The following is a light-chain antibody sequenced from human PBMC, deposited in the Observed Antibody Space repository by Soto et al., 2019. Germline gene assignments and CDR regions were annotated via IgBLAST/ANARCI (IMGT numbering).Light chain of an antibody. Sequence: DIQMTQSPSTLSASVGDRVTITCRASQNINRWLAWYQQRPGKAPNLLIHKASTLEAGVPSRFSGSASGTEFPLTLSSLQPDAFAAYFCLQYNVYPLTFGGGTKVEIK. CDR1: QNINRW. CDR3: LQYNVYPLT. CDR2: KAS. J-gene: IGKJ4*01. V-gene: IGKV1-5*03.